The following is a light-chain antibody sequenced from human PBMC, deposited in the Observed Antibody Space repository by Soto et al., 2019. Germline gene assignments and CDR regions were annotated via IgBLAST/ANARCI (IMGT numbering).Light chain of an antibody. CDR2: EVS. J-gene: IGLJ2*01. CDR1: SSDIGAYNY. CDR3: SSFTGSDNP. Sequence: QSALTQPPSASGSPGQSVTISCTGTSSDIGAYNYVSWYQQHPGKAPKLIIYEVSQRPSGVTDRFSGSKSGNTASLTVSGLQLEDEADYYCSSFTGSDNPFGGGTQLTVL. V-gene: IGLV2-8*01.